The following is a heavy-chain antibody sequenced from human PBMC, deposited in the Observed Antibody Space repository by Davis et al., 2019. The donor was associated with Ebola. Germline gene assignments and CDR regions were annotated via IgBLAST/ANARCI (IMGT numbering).Heavy chain of an antibody. Sequence: GESLKISCAASGFIFSSYAMSWVRQAPGKGLEWVSSISVRSITYHADSVKGRFTISRDNSKNTLYLQMNSLRAEDTAVYYCAKVHPPTTVTTGWFGPWGQGTPVTVSS. CDR1: GFIFSSYA. V-gene: IGHV3-23*01. D-gene: IGHD4-17*01. CDR2: ISVRSIT. J-gene: IGHJ5*02. CDR3: AKVHPPTTVTTGWFGP.